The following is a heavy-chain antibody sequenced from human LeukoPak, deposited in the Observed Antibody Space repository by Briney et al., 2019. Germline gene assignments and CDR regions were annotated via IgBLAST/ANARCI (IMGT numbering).Heavy chain of an antibody. CDR1: GFTFDDYA. J-gene: IGHJ4*02. CDR2: ISGDGGST. D-gene: IGHD3-10*01. V-gene: IGHV3-43*02. Sequence: GGSLRLSCAASGFTFDDYAMHWVRQAPGKGLEWVSLISGDGGSTYYADPVKGRFTISRDNSKNSLYLQMNSLRTEDTALYYCAKAYHTQAGDAIDYWGQGTLVTVSS. CDR3: AKAYHTQAGDAIDY.